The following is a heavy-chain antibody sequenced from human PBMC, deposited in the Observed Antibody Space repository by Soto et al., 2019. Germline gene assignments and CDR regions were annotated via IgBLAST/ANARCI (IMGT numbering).Heavy chain of an antibody. CDR3: TRDASRDSSARGWFDP. CDR2: ISSNSAYI. D-gene: IGHD6-13*01. V-gene: IGHV3-21*01. J-gene: IGHJ5*02. Sequence: GGSLRLSCAASGFTFRSFTMNWVRQAPGKGLEWVSTISSNSAYIYYTDALRGRFTISRDNAKNSLHLQMNSLRAEDTAVYYCTRDASRDSSARGWFDPWCPGTLVTVFS. CDR1: GFTFRSFT.